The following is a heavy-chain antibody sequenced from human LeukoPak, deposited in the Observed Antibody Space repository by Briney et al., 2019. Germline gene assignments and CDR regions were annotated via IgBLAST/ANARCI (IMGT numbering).Heavy chain of an antibody. CDR1: GFTFIDYY. CDR3: ASLPFIAAAGHFDY. Sequence: PGGSLRLSCAASGFTFIDYYMTWIRQPPGKGLEWVSYITSSGTMRSYADSVKGRFTISRDNAKNSPYLQMNSLRAEDTAVYYCASLPFIAAAGHFDYWGQGTLVTVSS. J-gene: IGHJ4*02. V-gene: IGHV3-11*04. D-gene: IGHD6-13*01. CDR2: ITSSGTMR.